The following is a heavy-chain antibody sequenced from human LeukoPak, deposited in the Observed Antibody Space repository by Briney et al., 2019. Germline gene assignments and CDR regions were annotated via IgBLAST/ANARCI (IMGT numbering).Heavy chain of an antibody. D-gene: IGHD2-15*01. J-gene: IGHJ4*02. CDR2: IGATATTS. V-gene: IGHV3-23*01. Sequence: IGATATTSYYADSVKGRFTISRDNSKNTLHLQMNSLRAEDTAVYYCAKDRAVVVVAATDYWGQGTLVTVSS. CDR3: AKDRAVVVVAATDY.